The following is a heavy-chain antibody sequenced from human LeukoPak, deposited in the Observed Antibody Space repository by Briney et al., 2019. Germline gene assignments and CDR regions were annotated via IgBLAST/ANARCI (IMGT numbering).Heavy chain of an antibody. V-gene: IGHV1-69*13. CDR2: IIPIFGTA. CDR3: ARRDYYDSSGGFDY. CDR1: GGTFSSYA. Sequence: ASVKVSCKASGGTFSSYAISWVRQAPGQGLEWMGGIIPIFGTANYAQKFQGRVTITVDESTSTAYMELSSLRSEDTAVYYCARRDYYDSSGGFDYWGQGTLVTVSS. J-gene: IGHJ4*02. D-gene: IGHD3-22*01.